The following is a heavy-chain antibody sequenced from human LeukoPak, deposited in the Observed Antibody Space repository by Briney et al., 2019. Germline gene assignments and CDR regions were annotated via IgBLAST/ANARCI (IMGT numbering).Heavy chain of an antibody. V-gene: IGHV4-61*02. D-gene: IGHD2-15*01. CDR2: IYTSGST. J-gene: IGHJ4*02. CDR1: GGSISSGSYY. CDR3: AGAVFSYCSGGICPYFDY. Sequence: PSETLSLTCTVSGGSISSGSYYWSWIRQPAGKGLEWIGRIYTSGSTNYNPSLKSRVTISVDTSKNQFSLKLSSVTAADTAVYYCAGAVFSYCSGGICPYFDYWGQGTLVTVSS.